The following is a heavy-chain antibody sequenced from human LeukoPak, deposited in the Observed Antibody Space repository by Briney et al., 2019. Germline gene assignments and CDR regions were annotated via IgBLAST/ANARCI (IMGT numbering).Heavy chain of an antibody. CDR1: GGTFSSYA. CDR2: IIPIFGTA. Sequence: SVKVSCKASGGTFSSYAISWVRQAPGQGLERMGRIIPIFGTANYAQKFQGRVTTTTDESTSTAYMELSSLRSEDTAVYYCARADLDYGDYGDFDYWGQGTLVTVSS. D-gene: IGHD4-17*01. V-gene: IGHV1-69*05. J-gene: IGHJ4*02. CDR3: ARADLDYGDYGDFDY.